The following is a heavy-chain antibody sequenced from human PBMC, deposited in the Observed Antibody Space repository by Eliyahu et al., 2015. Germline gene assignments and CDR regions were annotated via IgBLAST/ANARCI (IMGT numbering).Heavy chain of an antibody. V-gene: IGHV2-5*02. D-gene: IGHD3-16*01. CDR3: AGGHLAPFDY. CDR1: XFXLTPTGXG. CDR2: IYWDNDK. J-gene: IGHJ4*02. Sequence: QITLKESGPTLVKPTQTLTLTCTXPXFXLTPTGXGVGXIRQSPGKGLELLAVIYWDNDKRYSSSLGSRLTITKDTSKNQVVLTMANVDPVDTATYFCAGGHLAPFDYWGQGALVTVSS.